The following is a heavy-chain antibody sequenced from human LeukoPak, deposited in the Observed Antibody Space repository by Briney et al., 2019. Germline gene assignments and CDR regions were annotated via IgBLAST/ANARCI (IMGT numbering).Heavy chain of an antibody. V-gene: IGHV3-23*01. CDR2: ISGSGGST. CDR3: AKDGAGYYDFWSGYSDPYYFDY. D-gene: IGHD3-3*01. J-gene: IGHJ4*02. Sequence: GGSLRLSCAASGFTFSSYWMSWVRQAPGKGLEWVSAISGSGGSTYYADSVKGRFTISRDNSKNTLYLQMNSLRAEDTAVYYCAKDGAGYYDFWSGYSDPYYFDYWGQGTLVTVSS. CDR1: GFTFSSYW.